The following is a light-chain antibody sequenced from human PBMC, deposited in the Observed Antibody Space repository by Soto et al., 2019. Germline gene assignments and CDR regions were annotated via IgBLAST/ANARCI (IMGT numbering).Light chain of an antibody. Sequence: SYELTQPPSVSVSPGQTARITCSGDALPKQYAYWYQQKPGQAPVLVIYKDSERPSGIPERFSSSSSGTTVTLTISGVQAEDEADYYCQSADSSGTYSVVFGGGTKLTVL. CDR3: QSADSSGTYSVV. J-gene: IGLJ2*01. CDR2: KDS. CDR1: ALPKQY. V-gene: IGLV3-25*03.